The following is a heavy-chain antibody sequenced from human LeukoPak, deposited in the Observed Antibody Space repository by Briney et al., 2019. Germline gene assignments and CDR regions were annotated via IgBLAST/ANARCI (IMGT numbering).Heavy chain of an antibody. CDR1: GFTFSSYG. V-gene: IGHV3-33*01. J-gene: IGHJ6*02. CDR3: ARDSYGMDV. Sequence: PGGSLRLSCAASGFTFSSYGMHWVRQAPGKGLEWVAVIWYDGSNKYYADSVKGRFTISRDNSKNTLYLQMNSLRAEDTAVYYYARDSYGMDVWGQGTTVTVSS. CDR2: IWYDGSNK.